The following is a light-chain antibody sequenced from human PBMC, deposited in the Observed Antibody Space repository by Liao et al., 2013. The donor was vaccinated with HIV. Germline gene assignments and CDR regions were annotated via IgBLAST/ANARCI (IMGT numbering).Light chain of an antibody. V-gene: IGLV3-1*01. Sequence: SYTLTQPPSVSVSPGQTATIACSGDKLANKFTSWYQQRPGQSPVLVMYQDSKRPSGIPDRFSGSNSGNTATLTISRVEPGDEADYYCQVWDVSSDHWVFGGGTKLTVL. J-gene: IGLJ3*02. CDR3: QVWDVSSDHWV. CDR1: KLANKF. CDR2: QDS.